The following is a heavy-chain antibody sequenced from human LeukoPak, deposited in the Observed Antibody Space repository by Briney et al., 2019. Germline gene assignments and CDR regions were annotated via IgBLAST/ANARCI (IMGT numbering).Heavy chain of an antibody. Sequence: GGSLRLSCEASGFTLSSYGMHWVRQAPGKGLEWVAFIRDDGSNKHYAESVKGRFTISRDNSKNTLYLQMNSLRAEDTAVYYCAKDRGTALYYFDYWGQGTLVTVSS. J-gene: IGHJ4*02. D-gene: IGHD3-10*01. CDR1: GFTLSSYG. CDR2: IRDDGSNK. CDR3: AKDRGTALYYFDY. V-gene: IGHV3-30*02.